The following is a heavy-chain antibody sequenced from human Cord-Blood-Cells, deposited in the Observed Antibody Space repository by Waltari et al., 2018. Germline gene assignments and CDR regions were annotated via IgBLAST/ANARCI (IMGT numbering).Heavy chain of an antibody. CDR2: INLRGST. D-gene: IGHD2-2*01. V-gene: IGHV4-34*01. Sequence: QVQLQQWGAGLLKPSETLSLNCAVYGGFFSGYSWGWISRPPGKGLGWIGEINLRGSTNYNPHLKSRVTISVSTSKNQFYLKLSSVTAAATSVYYCEILPWGYCSSTSCYDAFDIWGQGTMVTVSS. CDR1: GGFFSGYS. J-gene: IGHJ3*02. CDR3: EILPWGYCSSTSCYDAFDI.